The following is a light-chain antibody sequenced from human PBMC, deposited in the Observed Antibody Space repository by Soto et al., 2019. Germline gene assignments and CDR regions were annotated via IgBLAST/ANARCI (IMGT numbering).Light chain of an antibody. CDR2: EVS. Sequence: QSALTQPASVSGSPGQSITISCTGTSSDVGSYNLVSWYQQHPGKAPKLMIYEVSKRPSGVSNRFSGSKSGNTASLTISGLQAEDEADYYCWSYAGSSPYVFGTGTKLTVL. J-gene: IGLJ1*01. CDR1: SSDVGSYNL. V-gene: IGLV2-23*02. CDR3: WSYAGSSPYV.